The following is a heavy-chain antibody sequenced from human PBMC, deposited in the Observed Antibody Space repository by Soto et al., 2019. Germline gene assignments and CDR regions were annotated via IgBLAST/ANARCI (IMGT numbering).Heavy chain of an antibody. V-gene: IGHV4-59*01. J-gene: IGHJ3*02. Sequence: QVQLQESGPGLEKASETLSLTCTVSGGSMSGYYWSWIRKPPGKGLEWIGIIYDSGTTNYNPSLRIRGTISIDTSKNQFSLKLTSVTAADTAVYYCARVSHIVVVPAVRGAFDIWGQGTMITVPS. CDR3: ARVSHIVVVPAVRGAFDI. CDR1: GGSMSGYY. D-gene: IGHD2-21*02. CDR2: IYDSGTT.